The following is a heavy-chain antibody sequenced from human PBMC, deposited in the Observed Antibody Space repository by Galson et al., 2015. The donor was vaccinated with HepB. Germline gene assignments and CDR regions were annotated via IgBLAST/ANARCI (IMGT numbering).Heavy chain of an antibody. CDR2: IYPSDSDT. V-gene: IGHV5-51*01. D-gene: IGHD4-11*01. J-gene: IGHJ6*02. Sequence: QSGAEVKKPGESLKISCKGSGYSFTSYWIAWVRQMPGKGLEWMGIIYPSDSDTRYSPSFQGQVTISADKSTSTAYLQWTGLKASDTAMYYCAVHYSNSFYYYGMDVWGQGTTVTVSS. CDR3: AVHYSNSFYYYGMDV. CDR1: GYSFTSYW.